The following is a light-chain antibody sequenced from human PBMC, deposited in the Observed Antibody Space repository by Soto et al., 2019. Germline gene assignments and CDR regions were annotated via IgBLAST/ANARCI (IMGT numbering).Light chain of an antibody. V-gene: IGKV3-11*01. CDR1: QSVNRY. J-gene: IGKJ1*01. CDR2: DAS. CDR3: QQRDIWPWT. Sequence: EIVLTQSPATLSLSPGERATLSCWASQSVNRYLVWYQQKPGQAPRLLMYDASKRATGIPARFSGSGSGTDFTLTISSLEHEDFEVYYCQQRDIWPWTLGQGTKVDIK.